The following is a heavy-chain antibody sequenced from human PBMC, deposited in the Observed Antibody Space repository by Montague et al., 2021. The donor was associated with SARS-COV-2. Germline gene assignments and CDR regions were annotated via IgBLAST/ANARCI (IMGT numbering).Heavy chain of an antibody. D-gene: IGHD5-18*01. CDR1: GGSISGYY. Sequence: SETLSLTCSVSGGSISGYYWSWIRQPPGKGLEWIGYIYHSGNTKYNPSLKSRVSISVDTSKNQFSLRLSSVTAVDTAVYYCAREYRIELWQTNWYFGLWGRGTLVTVSS. CDR3: AREYRIELWQTNWYFGL. CDR2: IYHSGNT. J-gene: IGHJ2*01. V-gene: IGHV4-59*01.